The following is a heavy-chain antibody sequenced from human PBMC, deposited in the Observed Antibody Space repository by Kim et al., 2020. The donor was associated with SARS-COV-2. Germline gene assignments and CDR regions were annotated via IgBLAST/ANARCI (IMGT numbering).Heavy chain of an antibody. CDR1: GYTFTNYF. CDR3: ARAPPYDSSGYYLKYNYYYGMDV. CDR2: INPSGGDT. Sequence: ASVKVSCKASGYTFTNYFIHWVRQAPGQGLQWMGIINPSGGDTTYAQKFQGRVTMTRDTSTSTVYMELSSLRSEDTVVYYCARAPPYDSSGYYLKYNYYYGMDVWRQGTTVTVSS. D-gene: IGHD3-22*01. V-gene: IGHV1-46*01. J-gene: IGHJ6*02.